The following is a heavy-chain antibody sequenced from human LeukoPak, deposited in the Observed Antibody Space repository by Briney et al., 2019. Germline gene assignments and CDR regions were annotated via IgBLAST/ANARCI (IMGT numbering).Heavy chain of an antibody. CDR2: IIPIFGTA. J-gene: IGHJ6*04. CDR3: ARGGPPNPKNYYYYGMDV. V-gene: IGHV1-69*01. CDR1: GGTFSSYA. D-gene: IGHD3-10*01. Sequence: ASVKVSCKASGGTFSSYAISWVRQAPGQGLEWMGGIIPIFGTANYAQKFQGRVTITADESTSTAYMELSSLRSEDTAVYYCARGGPPNPKNYYYYGMDVWGKGTTVTVSS.